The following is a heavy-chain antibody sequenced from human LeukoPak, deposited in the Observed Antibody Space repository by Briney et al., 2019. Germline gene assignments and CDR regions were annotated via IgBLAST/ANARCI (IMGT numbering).Heavy chain of an antibody. CDR3: TGGVRALDRKSGSYDAFDV. V-gene: IGHV1-18*01. CDR2: ISALNGNT. J-gene: IGHJ3*01. D-gene: IGHD1-26*01. CDR1: GYSFTSYG. Sequence: ASVKVSCKSSGYSFTSYGITWVRQAPGQGLEWMGWISALNGNTDYAQKLQGRVTVTTDTSTNTTYMELRGLRSDDTAVYYCTGGVRALDRKSGSYDAFDVWGQGTMVTVSS.